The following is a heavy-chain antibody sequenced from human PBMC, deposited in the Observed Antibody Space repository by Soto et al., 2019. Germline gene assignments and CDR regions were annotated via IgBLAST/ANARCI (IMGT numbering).Heavy chain of an antibody. CDR1: GYTFTSYG. D-gene: IGHD6-13*01. CDR3: ARSSSSRWDYYYSGMDV. Sequence: GASVKVSCKASGYTFTSYGISWVRQAPGQGLEWMGWISAYNGNTNYAQKLQGRVTMTTDTSTSTAYMELRSLGSDDTAVYYCARSSSSRWDYYYSGMDVWGQGPTVTVYS. J-gene: IGHJ6*02. V-gene: IGHV1-18*04. CDR2: ISAYNGNT.